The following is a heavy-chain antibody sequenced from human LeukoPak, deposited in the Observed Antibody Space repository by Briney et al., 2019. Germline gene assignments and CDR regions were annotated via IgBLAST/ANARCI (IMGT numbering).Heavy chain of an antibody. CDR3: ARGYYDSSGYYH. CDR2: INHSGST. D-gene: IGHD3-22*01. Sequence: SETLSLTCAVYGGSFSGYYWSWIRQPPGKGLEWIGEINHSGSTNYNPSLKSRVTISVDTFKNQFSLKLSSVTSENTAVYYCARGYYDSSGYYHWGQGTLVTVSS. CDR1: GGSFSGYY. J-gene: IGHJ5*02. V-gene: IGHV4-34*01.